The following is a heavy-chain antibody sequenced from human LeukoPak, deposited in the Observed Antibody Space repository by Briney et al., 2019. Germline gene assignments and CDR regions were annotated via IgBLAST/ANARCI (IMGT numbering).Heavy chain of an antibody. V-gene: IGHV3-30*18. CDR1: GINISSYG. D-gene: IGHD3-10*01. Sequence: GGSLRLSCATSGINISSYGMHWVRQAPGKGLEWVAVVSYDGSNSYYADSVKGRFTISRDNSKNTLYLQMNSLTSEDTAVYYCSKDSSSGSSYYFHGMEVWGQGTTVTVSS. J-gene: IGHJ6*02. CDR2: VSYDGSNS. CDR3: SKDSSSGSSYYFHGMEV.